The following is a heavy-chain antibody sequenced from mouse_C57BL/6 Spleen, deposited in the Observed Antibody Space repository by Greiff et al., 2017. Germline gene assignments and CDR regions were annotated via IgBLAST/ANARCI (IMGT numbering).Heavy chain of an antibody. CDR2: IDPSDSYT. Sequence: VQLQQPGAELVKPGASVKLSCKASGYTFTSYWMQWVKQRPGQGLEWIGEIDPSDSYTNYNQKFKGKATLTVDTSSSTAYMQLSSLTSEDSAVYYCARGYYGSSDWYFDVWGTGTTVTISS. V-gene: IGHV1-50*01. J-gene: IGHJ1*03. D-gene: IGHD1-1*01. CDR1: GYTFTSYW. CDR3: ARGYYGSSDWYFDV.